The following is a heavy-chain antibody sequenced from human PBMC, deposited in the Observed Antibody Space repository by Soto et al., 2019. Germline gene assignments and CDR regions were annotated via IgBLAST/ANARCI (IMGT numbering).Heavy chain of an antibody. CDR2: VKSKNDGGTT. Sequence: GGSLRLSCAASGFTFSNALINWVRQAPGKGLEWVGRVKSKNDGGTTDFAAPVKGRFAISRDDSKNTVYLEMNSLQTEDTAINYCTTDSYITSIIVRFDYWGHGTLVTVSS. CDR3: TTDSYITSIIVRFDY. CDR1: GFTFSNAL. V-gene: IGHV3-15*07. J-gene: IGHJ4*01. D-gene: IGHD3-22*01.